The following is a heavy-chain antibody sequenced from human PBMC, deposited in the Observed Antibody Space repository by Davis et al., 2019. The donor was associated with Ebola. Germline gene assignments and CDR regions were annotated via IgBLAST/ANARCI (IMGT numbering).Heavy chain of an antibody. V-gene: IGHV1-69*13. D-gene: IGHD3-10*01. CDR2: IIPIFGTA. CDR3: ARGARPGLLWAGDY. J-gene: IGHJ4*02. Sequence: SVKVSCKASGGTFSSYAISWVRQAPGQGLEWMGGIIPIFGTANYAQKFQGRVTITAAESTSTAYMELSSLRSEDTAVYYCARGARPGLLWAGDYWGQGTLVTVSS. CDR1: GGTFSSYA.